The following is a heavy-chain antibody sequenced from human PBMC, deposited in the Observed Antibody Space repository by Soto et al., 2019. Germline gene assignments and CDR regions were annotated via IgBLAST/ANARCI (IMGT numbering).Heavy chain of an antibody. V-gene: IGHV4-30-4*01. Sequence: PSETLSLTCTVSGGSISRGDYYWSWIRQPPGKGLEWIGYIYYSGSTYYNPSLKSRVTISVDTSKNQFSLKLSSVTAADTAVYYCATYCSSTSCLYEGMTDAFDIWGQGTMVTVSS. CDR2: IYYSGST. D-gene: IGHD2-2*01. J-gene: IGHJ3*02. CDR3: ATYCSSTSCLYEGMTDAFDI. CDR1: GGSISRGDYY.